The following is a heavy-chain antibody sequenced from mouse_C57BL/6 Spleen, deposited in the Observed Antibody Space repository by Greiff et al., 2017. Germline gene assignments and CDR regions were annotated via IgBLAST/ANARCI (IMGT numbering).Heavy chain of an antibody. V-gene: IGHV1-64*01. CDR1: GYTFTSYW. CDR3: ARRDIGEGCHGGMDY. CDR2: IHPNSGST. D-gene: IGHD2-10*02. Sequence: VQLQQPGAELVKPGASVKLSCKASGYTFTSYWMHWVKQRPGQGLEWIGMIHPNSGSTNYNEKFQSKATLTVDTSSSTAYMQLSSLTSEDSAVYYGARRDIGEGCHGGMDYWGQGTLVTVSA. J-gene: IGHJ3*01.